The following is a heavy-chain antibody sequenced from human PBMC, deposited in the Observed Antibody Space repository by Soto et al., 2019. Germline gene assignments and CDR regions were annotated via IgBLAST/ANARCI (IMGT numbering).Heavy chain of an antibody. V-gene: IGHV4-38-2*01. J-gene: IGHJ3*01. Sequence: SETLSLTCAVSCYSISTGYYWGWIRHPPWKGLEWIGSIYSSGNTYYNPSLKSRVTMSVDTSKNQFSLNLNSVTAADTAVYYCTLAGVKIIMNFVGVTPHVLVVWSPGTTVPVSS. CDR2: IYSSGNT. CDR1: CYSISTGYY. CDR3: TLAGVKIIMNFVGVTPHVLVV. D-gene: IGHD3-3*01.